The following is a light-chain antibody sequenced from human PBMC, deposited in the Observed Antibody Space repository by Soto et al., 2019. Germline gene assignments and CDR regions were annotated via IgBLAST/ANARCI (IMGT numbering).Light chain of an antibody. J-gene: IGLJ2*01. CDR1: SSDVGGYSY. V-gene: IGLV2-14*01. Sequence: QPVLTQPASVSGSPGQSITISCTGTSSDVGGYSYVSWYQQHPGKAPKLMIYEVSNRPSGVSNRFSGSKSGNTASLTISGLQAEDEADYYCSSYTSSSTYVVFGGGTKVTVL. CDR3: SSYTSSSTYVV. CDR2: EVS.